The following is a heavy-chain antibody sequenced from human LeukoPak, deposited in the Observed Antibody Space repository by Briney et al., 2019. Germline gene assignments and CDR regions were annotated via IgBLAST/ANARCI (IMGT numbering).Heavy chain of an antibody. CDR3: AKDGGSYYNAYLIT. CDR1: GFTFSSYG. CDR2: IRYDGSNK. J-gene: IGHJ5*02. Sequence: GGSLRLSCAASGFTFSSYGMHWVLQAPGKGLEWVAFIRYDGSNKYYADSVKGRFTISRDNSKNTLYLQMNSLRAEDTAVYYCAKDGGSYYNAYLITWGQGTLVTVSS. V-gene: IGHV3-30*02. D-gene: IGHD3-10*01.